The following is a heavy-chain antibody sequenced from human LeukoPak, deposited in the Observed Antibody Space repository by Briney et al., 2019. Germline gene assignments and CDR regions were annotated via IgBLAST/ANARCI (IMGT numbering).Heavy chain of an antibody. D-gene: IGHD3-3*01. CDR2: IIPIFGTA. V-gene: IGHV1-69*05. CDR3: ASTPLIRVVQIWSEVYVHAFDI. CDR1: GGTFSSYA. Sequence: GSSVKVSCKASGGTFSSYAISWVRQAPGQGLEWMGGIIPIFGTANYAQKFQGRVTITTDESTSTAYMELSSLRSEDTAVYYCASTPLIRVVQIWSEVYVHAFDIWGQGTMVTVSS. J-gene: IGHJ3*02.